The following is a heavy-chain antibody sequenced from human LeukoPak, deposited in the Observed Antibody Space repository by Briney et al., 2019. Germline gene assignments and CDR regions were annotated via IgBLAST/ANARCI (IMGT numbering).Heavy chain of an antibody. CDR2: ISGRGGST. D-gene: IGHD4-11*01. CDR1: GFTFSSSA. Sequence: GGSLRLSCAASGFTFSSSAMSWVRQAPGKGLEWVSVISGRGGSTYYADSVKGRFTISRDNSKNTLFLQMHSQSAEDTAVYYCAKDIFSSVTNFFDYWGQGTLVTVSS. V-gene: IGHV3-23*01. CDR3: AKDIFSSVTNFFDY. J-gene: IGHJ4*02.